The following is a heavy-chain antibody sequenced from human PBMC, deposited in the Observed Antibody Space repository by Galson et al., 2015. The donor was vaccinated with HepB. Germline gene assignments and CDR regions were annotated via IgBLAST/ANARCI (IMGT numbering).Heavy chain of an antibody. J-gene: IGHJ3*02. CDR2: ISGSGGST. CDR1: GFTFNGYA. CDR3: AKVRGLLTADAFDI. V-gene: IGHV3-23*01. Sequence: SLRLSCAASGFTFNGYAMSWVRQAPGKGLEWVSAISGSGGSTYYADSVKGRFTISRDNSKTTLYLQMNSLRAEDTAVYYCAKVRGLLTADAFDIWGQGTMVTVSS. D-gene: IGHD2/OR15-2a*01.